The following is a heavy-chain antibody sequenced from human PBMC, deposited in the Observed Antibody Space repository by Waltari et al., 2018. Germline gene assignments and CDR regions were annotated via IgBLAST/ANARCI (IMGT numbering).Heavy chain of an antibody. CDR3: TRQDYGDYRRFFDY. V-gene: IGHV3-73*02. Sequence: EVQLVESGGGLVQPGGSLKLSCAASGFTFSGSAMHWVRQASGKGLEWVGRIRSKANSYATAYAASVKGRFTISRDDSKNTAYLQMNSLKTEDTAVYYCTRQDYGDYRRFFDYWGQGTLVTVSS. CDR1: GFTFSGSA. CDR2: IRSKANSYAT. J-gene: IGHJ4*02. D-gene: IGHD4-17*01.